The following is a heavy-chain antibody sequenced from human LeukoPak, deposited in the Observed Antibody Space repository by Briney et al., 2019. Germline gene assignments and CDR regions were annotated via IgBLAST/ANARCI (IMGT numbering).Heavy chain of an antibody. V-gene: IGHV4-34*01. J-gene: IGHJ5*02. CDR2: INHSGST. Sequence: MTSETLSLTCAVYGGSFSGYYWSWIRQPPGKGLEWIGEINHSGSTNYNPSLKSRVTISVDTSKNQFSLKLSSVTAADTAVYYCARRGPYLGYCSGGSCYAMNWFDPWGQGTLVTVSS. CDR3: ARRGPYLGYCSGGSCYAMNWFDP. CDR1: GGSFSGYY. D-gene: IGHD2-15*01.